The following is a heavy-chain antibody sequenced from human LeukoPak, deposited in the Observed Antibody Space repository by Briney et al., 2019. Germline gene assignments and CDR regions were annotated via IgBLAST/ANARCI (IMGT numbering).Heavy chain of an antibody. CDR3: ARDRQQWLGRDPFDY. CDR2: IYYSGST. CDR1: GGSFSGYY. J-gene: IGHJ4*02. V-gene: IGHV4-34*01. D-gene: IGHD6-19*01. Sequence: SETLSLTCAVYGGSFSGYYWSWIRQPPGKGLEWIGSIYYSGSTYYNPSLKSRVTISVDTSKNQFSLKLSSVTAADTAVYYCARDRQQWLGRDPFDYWGQGTLVTVSS.